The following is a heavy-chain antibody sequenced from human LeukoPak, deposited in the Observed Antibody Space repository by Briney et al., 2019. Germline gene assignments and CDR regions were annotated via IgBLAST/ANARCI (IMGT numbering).Heavy chain of an antibody. V-gene: IGHV3-30-3*01. Sequence: GRSLRLSCAASGFTFSSYAMHWVRQAPGKGLEWIAVISYDGSTKYYADSVKGRFTISRDNSKNTLYLQINSLRAEDTAVYYCARPVVRFLLDDDAFDIWGQGTMVTVSS. CDR1: GFTFSSYA. D-gene: IGHD3-3*01. CDR3: ARPVVRFLLDDDAFDI. J-gene: IGHJ3*02. CDR2: ISYDGSTK.